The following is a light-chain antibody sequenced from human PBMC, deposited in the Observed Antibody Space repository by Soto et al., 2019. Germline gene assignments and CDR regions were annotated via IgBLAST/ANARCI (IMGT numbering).Light chain of an antibody. CDR2: DAS. V-gene: IGKV1-39*01. CDR3: QQTYITPPWT. Sequence: DIQMTQSPSSLSASVGDRVTITCRASQSISRFLNWYQQKSGQPPQLLIYDASSLQSGVPSRFSGSGSGRDFALTISSLQTEDVATCYCQQTYITPPWTCGQGSKVEIK. J-gene: IGKJ1*01. CDR1: QSISRF.